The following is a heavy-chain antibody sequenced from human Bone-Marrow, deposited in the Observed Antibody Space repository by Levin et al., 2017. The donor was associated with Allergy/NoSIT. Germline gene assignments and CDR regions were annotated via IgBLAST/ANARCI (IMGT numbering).Heavy chain of an antibody. D-gene: IGHD6-13*01. CDR3: AKRGGTTWSYYFDY. CDR2: IIETGGRT. CDR1: GFSFSSFA. Sequence: PGGSLRLSCAASGFSFSSFAMNWVRQAPGKGLEWISAIIETGGRTYYADSVKGRFTISRDNSNNTLYLQMNSLRAEDTAVYYCAKRGGTTWSYYFDYWGQGTLVTVSS. J-gene: IGHJ4*02. V-gene: IGHV3-23*01.